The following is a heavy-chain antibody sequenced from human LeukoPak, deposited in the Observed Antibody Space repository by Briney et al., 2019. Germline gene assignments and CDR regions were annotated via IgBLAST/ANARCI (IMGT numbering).Heavy chain of an antibody. D-gene: IGHD2-21*02. CDR2: ISAYNGDT. V-gene: IGHV1-18*01. Sequence: GASVKVSCKASGYTFINYRISWVRQAPGQGLEWMGWISAYNGDTNYAQKLQGRLTMTTDTSTSTAYMELRSLRSDDTAVYYCARDGLAYCGGDCYDAFDIWGQGTMVTVSS. CDR3: ARDGLAYCGGDCYDAFDI. CDR1: GYTFINYR. J-gene: IGHJ3*02.